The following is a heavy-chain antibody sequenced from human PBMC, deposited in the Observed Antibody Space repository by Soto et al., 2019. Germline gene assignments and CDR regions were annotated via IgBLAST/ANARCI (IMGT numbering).Heavy chain of an antibody. V-gene: IGHV1-69*13. J-gene: IGHJ3*02. Sequence: GASVKVSCKASGGTFSSYAISWVRQAPGQGLEWMGGIIPIFGTANYAQKFQGRVTITADESTSTAYMELSSLRSEDTAVYYCASGEGSGYYYYHAFDISGQGTMDTVS. CDR2: IIPIFGTA. D-gene: IGHD3-22*01. CDR3: ASGEGSGYYYYHAFDI. CDR1: GGTFSSYA.